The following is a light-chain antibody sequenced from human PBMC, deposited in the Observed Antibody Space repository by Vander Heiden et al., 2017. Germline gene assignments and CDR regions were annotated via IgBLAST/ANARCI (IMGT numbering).Light chain of an antibody. J-gene: IGLJ2*01. CDR3: SSYTSSSTLV. CDR2: DVS. V-gene: IGLV2-14*01. Sequence: QSALTQPASVSGSPGQSITISCTGTSSDVGGYNYVSWYQQPPGNAPKLMIYDVSNRPAGVSNRFSGSKSGNTASLTISGLQAEDEADYYCSSYTSSSTLVFGGGTKLTVL. CDR1: SSDVGGYNY.